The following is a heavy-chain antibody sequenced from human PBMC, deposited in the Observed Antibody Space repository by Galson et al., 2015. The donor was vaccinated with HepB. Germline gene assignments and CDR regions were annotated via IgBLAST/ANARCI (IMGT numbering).Heavy chain of an antibody. Sequence: SLRLSCAASGFTFSSYEMNWVRQAPGKGLEWVSYISSSGSTIYYADSVKGRFTISRDNAKNSLYLQMNNLRAEDTAVYYCARDTAVAGFDYWGQGTLVTVSS. V-gene: IGHV3-48*03. CDR1: GFTFSSYE. J-gene: IGHJ4*02. CDR2: ISSSGSTI. D-gene: IGHD6-19*01. CDR3: ARDTAVAGFDY.